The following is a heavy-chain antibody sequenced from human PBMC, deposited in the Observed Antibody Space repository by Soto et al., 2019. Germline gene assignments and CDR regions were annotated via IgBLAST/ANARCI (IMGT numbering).Heavy chain of an antibody. D-gene: IGHD3-10*01. CDR3: AKGEVRGIIPSYFDY. Sequence: PGGSLRLSCECSGFTFRWFGINWVRQAPGKGLEWVARISNDGSNEYYVDSVKGRFTIPRDNSKNTLYLQMDSLRAEDTAVYYCAKGEVRGIIPSYFDYWGLGTLVTVSS. CDR1: GFTFRWFG. V-gene: IGHV3-30*18. CDR2: ISNDGSNE. J-gene: IGHJ4*02.